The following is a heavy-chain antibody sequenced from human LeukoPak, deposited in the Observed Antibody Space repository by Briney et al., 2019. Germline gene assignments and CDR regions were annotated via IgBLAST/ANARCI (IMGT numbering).Heavy chain of an antibody. CDR2: IYYSGST. D-gene: IGHD6-13*01. Sequence: PSETLSLTCTVSGGSISSYYWSWIRQPPGKGLKWIGYIYYSGSTNYSPSLKSRLTISVDTSKNQFSLKLSSATAADTAVYYCARTYGSSGLGYFDLWGRGTLVTVSS. J-gene: IGHJ2*01. V-gene: IGHV4-59*01. CDR1: GGSISSYY. CDR3: ARTYGSSGLGYFDL.